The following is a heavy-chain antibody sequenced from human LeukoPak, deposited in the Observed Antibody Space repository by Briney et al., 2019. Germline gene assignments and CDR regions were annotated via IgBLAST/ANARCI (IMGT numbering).Heavy chain of an antibody. CDR1: GGSVSSYY. Sequence: PSETLSLTCTVSGGSVSSYYWSWIRQPPGKGLEWIGYIYYSGNSNYNPSLKSRVTISVDTSKNQFSLKLSSVTAADTAVYYCARYCDSSGYYYAPGAFDIWGQGTMVTVSS. D-gene: IGHD3-22*01. CDR2: IYYSGNS. J-gene: IGHJ3*02. CDR3: ARYCDSSGYYYAPGAFDI. V-gene: IGHV4-59*02.